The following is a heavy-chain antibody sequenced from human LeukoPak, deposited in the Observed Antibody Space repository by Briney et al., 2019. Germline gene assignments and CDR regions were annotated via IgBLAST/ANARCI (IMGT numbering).Heavy chain of an antibody. CDR1: GDSISSGSYY. D-gene: IGHD6-19*01. CDR3: AREGSSGWYFGGWFDP. Sequence: SETLSLTCTVSGDSISSGSYYWSWIRQPAGKGLEWIGRIYTSGSTNYNPSLKSRVTISVDTSKNQFSLKLSSVTAADTAVYYCAREGSSGWYFGGWFDPWGQGALVTVSS. CDR2: IYTSGST. V-gene: IGHV4-61*02. J-gene: IGHJ5*02.